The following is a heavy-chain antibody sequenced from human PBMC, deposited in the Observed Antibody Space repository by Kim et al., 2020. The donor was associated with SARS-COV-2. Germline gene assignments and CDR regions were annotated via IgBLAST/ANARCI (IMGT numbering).Heavy chain of an antibody. CDR2: ISYDGSNK. D-gene: IGHD2-21*02. CDR3: ARDGPGPPGDCGGDCYSGDYFDY. Sequence: GGSLRLSCAASGFTFSSYAMHWVRQAPGKGLEWVAVISYDGSNKYYADSVKDRFTISRDNSKNTLYLQMNSLRAEDTAVYYCARDGPGPPGDCGGDCYSGDYFDYWGQGTLVTVSS. CDR1: GFTFSSYA. V-gene: IGHV3-30*04. J-gene: IGHJ4*02.